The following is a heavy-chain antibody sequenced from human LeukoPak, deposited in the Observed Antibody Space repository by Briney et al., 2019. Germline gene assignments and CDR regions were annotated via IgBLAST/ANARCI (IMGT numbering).Heavy chain of an antibody. CDR1: GYSISSGYY. CDR2: IYHSGST. CDR3: ARRAGITMIVVVHRGYYFDY. J-gene: IGHJ4*02. D-gene: IGHD3-22*01. V-gene: IGHV4-38-2*02. Sequence: PSETLSLTCTVSGYSISSGYYWGWIRQPPGKGLEWIGSIYHSGSTYYNPSLKSRVTISVDTSKDQFSLKLSSVTAADTAVYYCARRAGITMIVVVHRGYYFDYWGQGTLVTVSP.